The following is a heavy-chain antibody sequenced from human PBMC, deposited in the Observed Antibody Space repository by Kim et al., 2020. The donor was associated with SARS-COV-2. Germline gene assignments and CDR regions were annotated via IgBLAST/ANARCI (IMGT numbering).Heavy chain of an antibody. D-gene: IGHD3-9*01. CDR2: IYPGDSDT. Sequence: GESLKISCKGSGYSFTSYWIGWVRQMPGKGLEWMGIIYPGDSDTRYSPSFQGQVTISADKSISTAYLQWSSLKASDTAMYYCARPISVLRYFDWVTGPAGWFDPWGQGTLVTVSS. V-gene: IGHV5-51*01. J-gene: IGHJ5*02. CDR3: ARPISVLRYFDWVTGPAGWFDP. CDR1: GYSFTSYW.